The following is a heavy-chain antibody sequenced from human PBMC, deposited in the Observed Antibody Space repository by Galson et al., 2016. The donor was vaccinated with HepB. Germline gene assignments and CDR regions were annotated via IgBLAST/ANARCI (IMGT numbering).Heavy chain of an antibody. CDR1: GGSISGAAYY. V-gene: IGHV4-31*03. Sequence: TLSLTCTVSGGSISGAAYYWSWIRQHPGKGLEWVGYIYYSGITYYNPSLKSRLTMSVDTSKNQFSLKLTSVTAADTAVYFCARGPLFTVDSSGPGNWFDPWGQGTLVIVSS. J-gene: IGHJ5*02. CDR3: ARGPLFTVDSSGPGNWFDP. CDR2: IYYSGIT. D-gene: IGHD3-22*01.